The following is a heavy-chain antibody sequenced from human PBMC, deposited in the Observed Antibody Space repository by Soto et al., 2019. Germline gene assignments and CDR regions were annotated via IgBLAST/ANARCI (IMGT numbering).Heavy chain of an antibody. J-gene: IGHJ4*01. CDR1: WFSLSYRGMC. D-gene: IGHD3-10*01. CDR2: IDWDDDK. Sequence: LACSSRWFSLSYRGMCASWIRQPPGKALEWLARIDWDDDKYYSTSLRTRLTISKDTSKNQVVLTMTNMDPVDTATYYCARIRRGDGYKPTFDYWGHGTLVTVSS. CDR3: ARIRRGDGYKPTFDY. V-gene: IGHV2-70*11.